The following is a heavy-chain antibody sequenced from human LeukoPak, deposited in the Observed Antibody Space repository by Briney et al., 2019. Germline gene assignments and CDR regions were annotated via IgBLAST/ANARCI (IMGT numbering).Heavy chain of an antibody. CDR1: GYTFTGYY. CDR2: INPNSGGT. V-gene: IGHV1-2*02. J-gene: IGHJ4*02. D-gene: IGHD1-26*01. Sequence: ASVKVSCKASGYTFTGYYMHWVRQAPGQGLEWMVWINPNSGGTNYAQKFQGRVTMTRDTSISTAYMELSRLRSDDTAVYYCARANVGATRMGFYWGQGTLVTVSS. CDR3: ARANVGATRMGFY.